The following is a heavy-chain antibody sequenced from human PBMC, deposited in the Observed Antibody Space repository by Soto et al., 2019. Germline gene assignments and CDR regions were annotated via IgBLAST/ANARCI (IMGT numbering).Heavy chain of an antibody. Sequence: GASVKVSCKASGYTFTSCGISWVRQAPGQGLEWMGWISAYNGNTNYAQKLQGRVTMTTDTSTSTAYMELRSLRSDDTAVYYCARVERFWDFWSGYHFDPWGQGTLVTVSS. CDR1: GYTFTSCG. CDR2: ISAYNGNT. V-gene: IGHV1-18*01. D-gene: IGHD3-3*01. J-gene: IGHJ5*02. CDR3: ARVERFWDFWSGYHFDP.